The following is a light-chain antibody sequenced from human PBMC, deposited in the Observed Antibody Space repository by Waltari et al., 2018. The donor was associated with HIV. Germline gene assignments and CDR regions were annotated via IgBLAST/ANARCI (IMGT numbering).Light chain of an antibody. V-gene: IGKV1-17*01. Sequence: DIQLTQSPSSLSAYVGDRVTITCRASQGIRNDLGWYQQKPGTPPRRLIYSASTLQSGVSSRFSGSGSGTEFTLTISSLQPEDSATYYCLQHYDYPRSFGQGTKLGI. CDR2: SAS. J-gene: IGKJ2*01. CDR3: LQHYDYPRS. CDR1: QGIRND.